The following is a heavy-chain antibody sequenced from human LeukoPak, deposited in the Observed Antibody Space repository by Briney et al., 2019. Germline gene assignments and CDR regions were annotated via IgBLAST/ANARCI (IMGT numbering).Heavy chain of an antibody. D-gene: IGHD3-10*01. CDR2: IKGDGNEK. V-gene: IGHV3-7*01. CDR1: GFSFSRYW. CDR3: AKEGAYPIITYDS. J-gene: IGHJ5*01. Sequence: GGSLRLSCAASGFSFSRYWMNWVRQAPGKGLEWVANIKGDGNEKNYVDSVKGRFSISRDNARNSLYLQMDSLRAEDTAVYYCAKEGAYPIITYDSWGQGALVTISS.